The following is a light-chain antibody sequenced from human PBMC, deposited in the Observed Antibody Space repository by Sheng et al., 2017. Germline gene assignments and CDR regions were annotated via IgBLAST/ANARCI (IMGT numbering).Light chain of an antibody. V-gene: IGKV3-11*01. CDR3: QQRASWPPYT. CDR2: DAS. J-gene: IGKJ2*01. Sequence: DIVMTQSPATLSVSPGERAILSCRASQSVSSFLAWYQQKPGQGPRLLIYDASVRATGIPARFSGSGSGTDFTLTISSLQPEDFAIYFCQQRASWPPYTFGQGTKLEI. CDR1: QSVSSF.